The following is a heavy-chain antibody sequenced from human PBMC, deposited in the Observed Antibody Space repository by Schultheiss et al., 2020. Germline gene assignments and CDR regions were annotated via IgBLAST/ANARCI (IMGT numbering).Heavy chain of an antibody. CDR2: IYYSGST. CDR1: GGSISSSNW. V-gene: IGHV4-4*02. D-gene: IGHD3-9*01. J-gene: IGHJ5*02. Sequence: SETLSLSCAVSGGSISSSNWWSWVRQPPGKGLEWIGSIYYSGSTNYNPSVKSRVTMTVDRSKNQLSLKLSSVTAADTAVYYCARGDYDILTGYYPWFDPWGQGTLVTVSS. CDR3: ARGDYDILTGYYPWFDP.